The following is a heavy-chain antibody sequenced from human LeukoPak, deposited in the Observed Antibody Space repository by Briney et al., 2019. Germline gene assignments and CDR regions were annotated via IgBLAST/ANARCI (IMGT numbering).Heavy chain of an antibody. CDR3: AREDVDTAMVFDY. J-gene: IGHJ4*02. Sequence: SETLSLTCAVYGGSFSGYYWSWIRQPPGKGLEWIGEINHSGSTNYNPSLKSRVTIPVDTSKNQFSLKLSSVTAADTAVYYCAREDVDTAMVFDYWGQGTLVTVSS. CDR2: INHSGST. CDR1: GGSFSGYY. D-gene: IGHD5-18*01. V-gene: IGHV4-34*01.